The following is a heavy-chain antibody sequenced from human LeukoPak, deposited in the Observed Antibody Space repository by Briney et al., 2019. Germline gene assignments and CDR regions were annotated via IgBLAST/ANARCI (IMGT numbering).Heavy chain of an antibody. V-gene: IGHV3-30*02. J-gene: IGHJ4*02. D-gene: IGHD2-15*01. Sequence: PGGSLRLXCAASGFTFSSYGMHWVRQAPGKGLEWVAFIRYDGSNKYYADSVKGRFTISRDNSKNTLYLQMNSLRAEDTAVYYCAKGLVVVAATPLQFDYWGQGTLVTVSS. CDR3: AKGLVVVAATPLQFDY. CDR2: IRYDGSNK. CDR1: GFTFSSYG.